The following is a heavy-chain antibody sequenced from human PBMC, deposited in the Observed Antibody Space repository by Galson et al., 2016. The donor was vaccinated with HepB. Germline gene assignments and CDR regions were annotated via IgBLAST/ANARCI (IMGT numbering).Heavy chain of an antibody. V-gene: IGHV3-7*03. CDR1: GFTFSSYY. Sequence: SLRLSCAASGFTFSSYYMGWVRQAPGTGLEWVANIKDDGSDKYYVDSVKGRVTISRDKAKNSLYLQMDSLRAEDTAVYYCARPTYYSGSRGYAYLGSWGQGTLVTVSS. CDR2: IKDDGSDK. J-gene: IGHJ4*02. CDR3: ARPTYYSGSRGYAYLGS. D-gene: IGHD3-22*01.